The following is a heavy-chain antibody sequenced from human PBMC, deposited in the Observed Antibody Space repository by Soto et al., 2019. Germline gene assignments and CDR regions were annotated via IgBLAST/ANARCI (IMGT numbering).Heavy chain of an antibody. V-gene: IGHV3-23*01. D-gene: IGHD2-2*01. CDR1: GFTFNNYA. Sequence: EVQLLESGGGLLQPGGSLRLSCAASGFTFNNYAMSWVRQAPGKGLEWVSSINNGGDNIYYADSVKGRITISRDNSKSTRNLQMNRQRAEDTSVYYCAKTCLARYCSSAICYDPADYFDYWGQGTLVTVSS. CDR2: INNGGDNI. CDR3: AKTCLARYCSSAICYDPADYFDY. J-gene: IGHJ4*02.